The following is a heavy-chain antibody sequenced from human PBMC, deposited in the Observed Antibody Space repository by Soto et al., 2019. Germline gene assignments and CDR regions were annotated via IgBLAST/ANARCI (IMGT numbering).Heavy chain of an antibody. CDR2: IYYSGST. D-gene: IGHD1-1*01. CDR1: GGSFDITSSY. CDR3: ATIPIVGTKPYYFNS. J-gene: IGHJ4*02. V-gene: IGHV4-39*01. Sequence: LQLQESGPGLVKPSETLSLTCTVSGGSFDITSSYWAWVRQPPGKGLEWIAYIYYSGSTYYNPSLKSRITISVDKSTNQLSLRLSSVTAADTAVYYCATIPIVGTKPYYFNSWGQGTLVTVSS.